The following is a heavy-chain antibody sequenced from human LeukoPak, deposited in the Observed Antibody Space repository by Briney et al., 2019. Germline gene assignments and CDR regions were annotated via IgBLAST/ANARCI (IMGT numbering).Heavy chain of an antibody. CDR1: GYSINNAHY. V-gene: IGHV4-38-2*01. CDR2: ISQSGIA. D-gene: IGHD2-15*01. J-gene: IGHJ4*02. Sequence: PSETLSLTCAVSGYSINNAHYWAWIRQPPGKGLEWIGNISQSGIASYNPSLKSCVTISLDTSKNHFSLNLRSVTAADTAVYFCARASVEHSIVAGDYFDYWGQGTLVTVSS. CDR3: ARASVEHSIVAGDYFDY.